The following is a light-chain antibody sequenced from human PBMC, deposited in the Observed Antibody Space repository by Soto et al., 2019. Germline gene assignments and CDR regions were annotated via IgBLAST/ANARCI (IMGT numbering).Light chain of an antibody. V-gene: IGLV2-23*01. CDR2: EGS. Sequence: QSALTQPASVSGSPGQSITISCTGTSSDVGSYNLVSWYQQHPGKAPKLMIYEGSKRPSGVSNRFSGSKSGNTASLTISGLQAEDEADYYCCSYAGSSPPYVFGTGTKVT. CDR3: CSYAGSSPPYV. CDR1: SSDVGSYNL. J-gene: IGLJ1*01.